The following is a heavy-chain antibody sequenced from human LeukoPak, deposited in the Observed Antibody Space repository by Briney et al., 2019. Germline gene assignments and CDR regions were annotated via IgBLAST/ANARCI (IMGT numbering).Heavy chain of an antibody. CDR3: ARGYCSGGTCYQKPYWYFDL. V-gene: IGHV4-59*10. J-gene: IGHJ2*01. Sequence: RSSETLSLTCAVYGGSFSGFYWSWIRQPAGKGLEWIGRIYTSGSTNYNPSLKSRVTMSVDTSKNQFSLKLSSVTAADTAVYYCARGYCSGGTCYQKPYWYFDLWGRGTLVTVSS. CDR1: GGSFSGFY. D-gene: IGHD2-15*01. CDR2: IYTSGST.